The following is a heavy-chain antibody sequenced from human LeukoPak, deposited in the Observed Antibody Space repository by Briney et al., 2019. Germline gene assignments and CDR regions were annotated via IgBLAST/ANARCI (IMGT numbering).Heavy chain of an antibody. CDR3: ARVKGYYGSGRPSSNWFDP. J-gene: IGHJ5*02. V-gene: IGHV4-38-2*01. D-gene: IGHD3-10*01. CDR2: IYHSGST. Sequence: PSETLSLTCVVSGYSISSGYYWGWIRQPPGKGLEWIGNIYHSGSTYYNPSLKSRVTISVDTSKSQFSLKLSSVTAADTAVYYCARVKGYYGSGRPSSNWFDPWGQGTLVTVSS. CDR1: GYSISSGYY.